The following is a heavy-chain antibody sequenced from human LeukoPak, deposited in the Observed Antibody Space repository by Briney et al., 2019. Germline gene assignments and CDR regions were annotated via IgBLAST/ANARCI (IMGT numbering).Heavy chain of an antibody. D-gene: IGHD2-2*01. Sequence: SETLSLTCAVYGGSFSGYYWSWIRQPPGKGLEWIGEINHSGSTNYNPSLKSRVTISVDTSKNQFSLKLSSVTAADTAVYYCARRKGYCSNTSRQGAFDIWGQGTMVTVSS. J-gene: IGHJ3*02. CDR1: GGSFSGYY. CDR2: INHSGST. CDR3: ARRKGYCSNTSRQGAFDI. V-gene: IGHV4-34*01.